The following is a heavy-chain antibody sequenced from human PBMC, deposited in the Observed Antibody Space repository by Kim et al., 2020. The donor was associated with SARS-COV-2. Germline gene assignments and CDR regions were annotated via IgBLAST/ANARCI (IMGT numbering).Heavy chain of an antibody. D-gene: IGHD2-2*01. CDR3: ARDHRSCSSTTCYGEAIDY. J-gene: IGHJ4*02. Sequence: ASVKVSCKASGYTFTSYAMHWVRQAPGQRLGWMGWIHTGNGNTKYSQKFQGRVTITRYTSASTAFMELSSLRSEDTAVYYCARDHRSCSSTTCYGEAIDYWGQGTLVTVSS. V-gene: IGHV1-3*04. CDR1: GYTFTSYA. CDR2: IHTGNGNT.